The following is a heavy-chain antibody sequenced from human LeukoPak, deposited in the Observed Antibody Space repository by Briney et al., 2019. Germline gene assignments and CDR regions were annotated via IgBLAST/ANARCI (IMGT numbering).Heavy chain of an antibody. CDR2: ISWNSGSI. CDR1: GFTFDDYA. Sequence: GGSLRLSCAASGFTFDDYAMHWVRQAPGKGLEWVSGISWNSGSIGYADSVKGRFTISRDNAKNSLYLQMNSLRAEDTALYYCAKDWAPMVRGPGGDYWGQGTLVTVSS. J-gene: IGHJ4*02. D-gene: IGHD3-10*01. CDR3: AKDWAPMVRGPGGDY. V-gene: IGHV3-9*01.